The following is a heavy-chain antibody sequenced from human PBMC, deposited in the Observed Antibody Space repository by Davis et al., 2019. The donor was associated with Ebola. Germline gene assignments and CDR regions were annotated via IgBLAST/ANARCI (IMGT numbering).Heavy chain of an antibody. J-gene: IGHJ6*03. CDR3: ARHLITSHWGNYMDV. D-gene: IGHD7-27*01. CDR2: IYPGDSDT. Sequence: GESLKISCKGFGYSFRNYWIGWVRQMPGKGLEWMGIIYPGDSDTRYSPSFQGQVTISADKSTSTAYLQWSSLKASDTAMYYCARHLITSHWGNYMDVWGKGTTVTVSS. V-gene: IGHV5-51*01. CDR1: GYSFRNYW.